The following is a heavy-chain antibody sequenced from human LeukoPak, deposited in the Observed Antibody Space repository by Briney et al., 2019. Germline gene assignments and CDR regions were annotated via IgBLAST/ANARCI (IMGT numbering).Heavy chain of an antibody. D-gene: IGHD2-2*01. Sequence: SETPSLTCAVSGGSISSGGYSWSWIRQPPGKGLEWIGYIYHSGSTYYNPSLKSRVTISVDRSKNQFSLRLSSVTAADTAVYYCARAPLRYCSSTSCSCFDYWGQGTLVTVSS. CDR2: IYHSGST. J-gene: IGHJ4*02. V-gene: IGHV4-30-2*01. CDR3: ARAPLRYCSSTSCSCFDY. CDR1: GGSISSGGYS.